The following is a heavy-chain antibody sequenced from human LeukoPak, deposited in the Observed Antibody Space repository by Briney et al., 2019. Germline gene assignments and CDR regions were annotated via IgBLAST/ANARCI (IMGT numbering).Heavy chain of an antibody. Sequence: GGSLRLSCAASGFTFNGYKMNWVRQALGKGLGWVSYISSSGSTIYYADSVKGRFTISRDNSKNTLYLQMNSLRAEDTAVYYCAKDTASSWWYFDLWGRGTLVTVSS. J-gene: IGHJ2*01. CDR3: AKDTASSWWYFDL. CDR2: ISSSGSTI. D-gene: IGHD5-18*01. V-gene: IGHV3-48*01. CDR1: GFTFNGYK.